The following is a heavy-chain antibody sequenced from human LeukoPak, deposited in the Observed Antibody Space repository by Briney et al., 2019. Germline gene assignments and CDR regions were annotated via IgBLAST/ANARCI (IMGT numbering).Heavy chain of an antibody. V-gene: IGHV3-74*01. CDR1: GFTFSSYW. J-gene: IGHJ4*02. CDR2: INSDGSST. Sequence: GGSLRLSCAASGFTFSSYWMPWVRQAPGKGLVWVSRINSDGSSTSYADSVKGRFTISRDNAKNTLYLQMNSLRAEDTAVYYCAREYYDILTGFWVPGDYWGQGTLVTVSS. CDR3: AREYYDILTGFWVPGDY. D-gene: IGHD3-9*01.